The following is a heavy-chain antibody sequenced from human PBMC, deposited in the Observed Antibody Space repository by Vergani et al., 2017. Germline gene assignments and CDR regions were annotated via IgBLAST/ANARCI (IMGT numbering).Heavy chain of an antibody. CDR1: GGSLSGYY. D-gene: IGHD2-8*01. CDR3: ARGPWSMGYARAGSFDI. V-gene: IGHV4-4*07. J-gene: IGHJ3*02. CDR2: IYTSGST. Sequence: QVQLQESGPGLVRPSETLSLTCTVSGGSLSGYYWNWIRQTPGEGLEWIGRIYTSGSTNYNPSLKSRVTMSVDTSKNQFSLKLSSVTAADTAVYYCARGPWSMGYARAGSFDIWSQGTMVTVSS.